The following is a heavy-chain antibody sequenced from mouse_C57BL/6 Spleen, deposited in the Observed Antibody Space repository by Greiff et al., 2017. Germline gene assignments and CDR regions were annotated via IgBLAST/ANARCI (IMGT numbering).Heavy chain of an antibody. J-gene: IGHJ3*01. CDR2: IWGDGST. V-gene: IGHV2-3*01. CDR3: ANVGYGEAWFDY. Sequence: QVKLLESGPGLVAPSPCLSISCTASGFSLTSYGVRWVRQPPGKGLEWLGVIWGDGSTNYHSALISRLSISKDNSKTHVSLKLNSLQTDDTATYYCANVGYGEAWFDYWGQGTLVTVSA. CDR1: GFSLTSYG. D-gene: IGHD2-2*01.